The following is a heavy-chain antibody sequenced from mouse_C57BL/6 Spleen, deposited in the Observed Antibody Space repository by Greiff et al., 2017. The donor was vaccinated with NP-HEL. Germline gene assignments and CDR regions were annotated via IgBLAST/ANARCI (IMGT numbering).Heavy chain of an antibody. J-gene: IGHJ2*01. V-gene: IGHV1-82*01. Sequence: QVQLQQSGPELVKPGASVKISCKASGYAFSSSWMHWVKQRPGKGLEWIGRIYPGDGDTNYNGKFKGKATLTADKSSSTAYMQLSSLTSEDSAVYFCARLTTVAPDYWGQGTTLTVSS. D-gene: IGHD1-1*01. CDR3: ARLTTVAPDY. CDR1: GYAFSSSW. CDR2: IYPGDGDT.